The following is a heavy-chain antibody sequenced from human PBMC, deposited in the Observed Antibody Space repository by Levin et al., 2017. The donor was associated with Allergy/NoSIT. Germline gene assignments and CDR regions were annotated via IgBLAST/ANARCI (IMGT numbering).Heavy chain of an antibody. CDR1: GGSFSGYY. D-gene: IGHD3-3*01. Sequence: SETLSLTCAVYGGSFSGYYWSWIRQPPGKGLEWIGEINHSGSTNYNPSLKSRVTISVDTSKNQFSLKLSSVTAADTAVYYCARAYYDFWSGSYYGMDVWGQGTTVTVSS. J-gene: IGHJ6*02. CDR3: ARAYYDFWSGSYYGMDV. CDR2: INHSGST. V-gene: IGHV4-34*01.